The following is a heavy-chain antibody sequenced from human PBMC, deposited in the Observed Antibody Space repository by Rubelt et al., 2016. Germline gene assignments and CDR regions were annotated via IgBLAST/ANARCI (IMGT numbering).Heavy chain of an antibody. J-gene: IGHJ4*02. CDR2: ISGGGDSK. CDR1: GFTFSSYA. CDR3: AKDKNNNGGNANGYFDY. D-gene: IGHD4-23*01. Sequence: EVQLLESGGGLVQPGGSLRLSCAASGFTFSSYAMTWVRQAPGKGLEWVSVISGGGDSKYYADSVKGRFTISRDSSKNTLYLQLNGLRAEDTAVYYCAKDKNNNGGNANGYFDYWCQGTPVTVSS. V-gene: IGHV3-23*01.